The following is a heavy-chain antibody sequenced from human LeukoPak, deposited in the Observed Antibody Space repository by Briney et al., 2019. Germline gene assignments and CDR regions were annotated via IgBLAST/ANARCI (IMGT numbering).Heavy chain of an antibody. D-gene: IGHD5-18*01. V-gene: IGHV3-43*02. CDR3: AKDIRGRGYAYGSH. J-gene: IGHJ4*02. CDR1: GFTFDDYA. CDR2: IGEDGAGT. Sequence: PGGSLRLSCAASGFTFDDYAMQWVRHAPGKGLEWVSLIGEDGAGTYYADSVKGRFTISRDNSKSSLYLQMNSLRTEDTALYYCAKDIRGRGYAYGSHWGQGTLVTVSS.